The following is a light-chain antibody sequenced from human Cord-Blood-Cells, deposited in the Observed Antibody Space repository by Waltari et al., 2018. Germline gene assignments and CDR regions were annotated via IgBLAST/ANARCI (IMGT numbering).Light chain of an antibody. V-gene: IGKV3-20*01. J-gene: IGKJ3*01. CDR1: QSVSSSY. Sequence: EIVLTQSPGTLSLSPGERATLSCSASQSVSSSYLAWYQQQPGQAPRLLIYGASSRATGIPDRFSGSGSGTDFTLTISRLEPEDFAVYYCQQYGSSLFTFGPGTKVDIK. CDR2: GAS. CDR3: QQYGSSLFT.